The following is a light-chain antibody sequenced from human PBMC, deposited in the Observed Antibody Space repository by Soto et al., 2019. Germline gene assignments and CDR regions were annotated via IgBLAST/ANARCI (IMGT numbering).Light chain of an antibody. CDR2: GAS. J-gene: IGKJ2*01. CDR3: QQYGTPPFT. Sequence: EIVLTQSPGTLSLSPGEGATLSCGASQSVISDYLAWYQQKPGQPPRLLIFGASSRPTDIPVRFSGSGSGTDFTLTIARLEPEDFGVYYCQQYGTPPFTFGQGTKLEIK. V-gene: IGKV3-20*01. CDR1: QSVISDY.